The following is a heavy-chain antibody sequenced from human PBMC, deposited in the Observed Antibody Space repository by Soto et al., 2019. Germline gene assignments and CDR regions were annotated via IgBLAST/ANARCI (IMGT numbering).Heavy chain of an antibody. CDR3: AREDAHSSLLLWFGEDGMDV. J-gene: IGHJ6*02. D-gene: IGHD3-10*01. Sequence: GGSLRLSCAASGFTFSSYAMHWVRQAPGKGLEWVAVISYDGSNKYYADSVKGRFTISRDNSKNTLYLPMNSLRAEDLAVYYCAREDAHSSLLLWFGEDGMDVWGQGTTVTISS. CDR1: GFTFSSYA. V-gene: IGHV3-30-3*01. CDR2: ISYDGSNK.